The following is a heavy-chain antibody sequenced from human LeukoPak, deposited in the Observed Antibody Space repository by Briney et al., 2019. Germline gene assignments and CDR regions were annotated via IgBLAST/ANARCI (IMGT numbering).Heavy chain of an antibody. CDR1: GYTFTGCY. J-gene: IGHJ3*02. CDR3: ARDPSGSGYADAFDI. V-gene: IGHV1-2*02. Sequence: ASVKVSCKASGYTFTGCYMHWVRQAPGQGLEWMGWINPNSGGTNYAQKFQGRVTMTRDTSISTAYMELSRLRSDDTAVYYCARDPSGSGYADAFDIWGQGTMVTVSS. D-gene: IGHD3-22*01. CDR2: INPNSGGT.